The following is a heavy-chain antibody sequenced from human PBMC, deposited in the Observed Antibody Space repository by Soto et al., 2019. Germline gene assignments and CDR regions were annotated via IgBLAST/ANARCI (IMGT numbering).Heavy chain of an antibody. V-gene: IGHV3-21*01. CDR1: GFTFSSYS. Sequence: GGSLRLSCAASGFTFSSYSMNWVRQAPGKGLEWVSSISSSSSYIYYADSVKGRFTISRDNAKNSLYLQMNSLRAEDTAVYYCAREWSDILTGYGMDVWGQGTTVTVSS. D-gene: IGHD3-9*01. J-gene: IGHJ6*02. CDR3: AREWSDILTGYGMDV. CDR2: ISSSSSYI.